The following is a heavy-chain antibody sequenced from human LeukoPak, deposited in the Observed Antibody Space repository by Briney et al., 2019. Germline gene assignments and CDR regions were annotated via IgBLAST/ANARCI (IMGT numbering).Heavy chain of an antibody. CDR3: ARDFRAAYYYDSSGYYYGFDY. D-gene: IGHD3-22*01. CDR2: ISAYNGNT. J-gene: IGHJ4*02. CDR1: GSTFTSYG. V-gene: IGHV1-18*01. Sequence: ASVQFSCKAFGSTFTSYGISWVRRAPGQRLEWMGWISAYNGNTDYSQKLQGRVTMTTDTSTSTAYMELRSLRSDDTAVYYCARDFRAAYYYDSSGYYYGFDYWGQGTLVTVSS.